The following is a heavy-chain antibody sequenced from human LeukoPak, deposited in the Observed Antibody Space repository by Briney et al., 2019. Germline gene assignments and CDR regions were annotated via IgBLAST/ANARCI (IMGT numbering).Heavy chain of an antibody. Sequence: GGSLRLSCAASGFTFSSYSMNWVRQAPGKGLEWVSTISGSGGSTYYADSVRGRFTISRDNSKNTLYLQMNSLRAEDTALYYCAKLQGLRVIQVLAFDRWGQGTLVTVSS. CDR2: ISGSGGST. CDR1: GFTFSSYS. V-gene: IGHV3-23*01. J-gene: IGHJ4*02. D-gene: IGHD2-21*01. CDR3: AKLQGLRVIQVLAFDR.